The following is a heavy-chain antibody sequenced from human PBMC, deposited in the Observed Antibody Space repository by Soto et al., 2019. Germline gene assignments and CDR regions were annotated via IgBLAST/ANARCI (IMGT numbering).Heavy chain of an antibody. D-gene: IGHD3-9*01. V-gene: IGHV4-61*01. CDR1: GGSISSGCYY. CDR2: IYYSGST. CDR3: ARAPYYDILTGYYSNPYNWFDP. Sequence: SETLSLTCTVSGGSISSGCYYWSWIRQPPGKGLEWIGYIYYSGSTNYNPSLKSRVTISVDTSKNQFSLKLSSVTAADTAVYYCARAPYYDILTGYYSNPYNWFDPWGQGTLVTVSS. J-gene: IGHJ5*02.